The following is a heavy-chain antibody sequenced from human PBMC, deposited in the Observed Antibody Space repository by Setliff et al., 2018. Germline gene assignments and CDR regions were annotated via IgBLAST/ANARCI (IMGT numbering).Heavy chain of an antibody. CDR2: VSSGSTAI. J-gene: IGHJ4*02. CDR3: VRGLSDRVNWFAFDY. CDR1: GFSFSSYG. V-gene: IGHV3-21*05. D-gene: IGHD1-1*01. Sequence: GGSLRLSCEGPGFSFSSYGLHWVRQAPGKGLEWISFVSSGSTAIYHADSVRGRFTISRGNAKNSVDLQMSSLRPEDTAIYFCVRGLSDRVNWFAFDYWGQGTLVTVSS.